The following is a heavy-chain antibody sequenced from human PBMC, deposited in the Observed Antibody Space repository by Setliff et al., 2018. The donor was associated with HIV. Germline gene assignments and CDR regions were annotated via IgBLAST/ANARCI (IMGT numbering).Heavy chain of an antibody. CDR3: ARDLDIVVVVAATEYGMDV. D-gene: IGHD2-15*01. CDR1: GYTFTGYY. CDR2: INPNSGGT. J-gene: IGHJ6*02. V-gene: IGHV1-2*02. Sequence: ASVKVSCKASGYTFTGYYMHWVRQAPGQGLEWMGWINPNSGGTNYAQKFQGRVTMTRDTSISTAHMELSRLRSDDTAVYYCARDLDIVVVVAATEYGMDVWGQGTTVTVSS.